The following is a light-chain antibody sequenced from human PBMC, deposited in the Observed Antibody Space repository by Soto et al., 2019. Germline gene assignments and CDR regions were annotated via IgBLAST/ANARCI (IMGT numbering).Light chain of an antibody. V-gene: IGKV3-20*01. CDR3: QQYGTSIT. J-gene: IGKJ5*01. CDR2: GAS. Sequence: EIVLTQSPGTLSLSPGERATLSCRASQSFSSSYLAWYQQKPGQAPRLLIYGASRRATGIPDWFSGSGSGTDFTLTISRLEPEDFAVYYCQQYGTSITFGQGTRLEI. CDR1: QSFSSSY.